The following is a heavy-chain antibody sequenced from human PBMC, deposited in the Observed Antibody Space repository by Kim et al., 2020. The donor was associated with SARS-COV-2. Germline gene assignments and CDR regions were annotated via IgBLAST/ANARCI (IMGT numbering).Heavy chain of an antibody. CDR1: GYSFTSYW. D-gene: IGHD6-13*01. CDR3: ARLVGSSSWYYDGMDV. V-gene: IGHV5-51*01. Sequence: GESLKISCKGSGYSFTSYWIGWVRQMPGKGLEWMGIIYPGDSDTRYSPSFQGQVTISADKSISTAYLQWSSLKASDTAMYYCARLVGSSSWYYDGMDVWGQGTTVTVSS. J-gene: IGHJ6*02. CDR2: IYPGDSDT.